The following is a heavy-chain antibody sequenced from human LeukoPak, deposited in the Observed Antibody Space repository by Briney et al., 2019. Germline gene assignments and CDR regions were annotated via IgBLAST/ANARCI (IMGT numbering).Heavy chain of an antibody. Sequence: SVKVSCKVSGGTFSSYGTSWVRQAPGQGLEWMGGIIPIFDTANYAQSFQGRVTITADKSTSTAYMEVSSLRSDDTAVYYCARNSVAGVGYYYYMDVWGTGTTVTVSS. V-gene: IGHV1-69*06. CDR2: IIPIFDTA. J-gene: IGHJ6*03. CDR3: ARNSVAGVGYYYYMDV. CDR1: GGTFSSYG. D-gene: IGHD6-19*01.